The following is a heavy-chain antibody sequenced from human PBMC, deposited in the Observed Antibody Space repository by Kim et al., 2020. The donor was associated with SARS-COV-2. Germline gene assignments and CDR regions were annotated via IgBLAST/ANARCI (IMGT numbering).Heavy chain of an antibody. J-gene: IGHJ5*02. D-gene: IGHD2-15*01. V-gene: IGHV1-3*01. CDR3: ARSTDIVVVVAATRFDP. Sequence: FQGRVTITRDTSASTAYMELSSLRSEDTAVYYCARSTDIVVVVAATRFDPWGQGTLVTVSS.